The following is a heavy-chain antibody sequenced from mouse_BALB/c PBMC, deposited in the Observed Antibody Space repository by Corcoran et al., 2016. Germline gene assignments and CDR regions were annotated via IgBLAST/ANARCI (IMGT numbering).Heavy chain of an antibody. CDR3: ARRAMDY. CDR2: IDPANGNT. Sequence: EAQLPQSGPDLVKPGPSVKLSCTASGFNFKDTYMHWVKQRPEQGVEWIGRIDPANGNTKYDPKFQGKATITADTSSNTAYLQLSSLTSEDTAVYYCARRAMDYWGQGTSGTV. V-gene: IGHV14-3*02. J-gene: IGHJ4*01. CDR1: GFNFKDTY.